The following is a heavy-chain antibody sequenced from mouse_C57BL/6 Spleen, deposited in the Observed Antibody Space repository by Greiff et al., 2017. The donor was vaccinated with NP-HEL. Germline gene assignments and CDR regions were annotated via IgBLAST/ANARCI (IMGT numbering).Heavy chain of an antibody. V-gene: IGHV2-5*01. CDR1: GFSLTSYG. D-gene: IGHD2-3*01. Sequence: VKLMESGPGLVQPSQSLSITCTVSGFSLTSYGVHWVRQSPGKGLEWLGVIWRGGSTDYNAAFMSRLSITKDNSKSQVFFKMNSLQADDTAIYYCAKIYDGYRYYAMDYWGQGTSVTVSS. CDR3: AKIYDGYRYYAMDY. CDR2: IWRGGST. J-gene: IGHJ4*01.